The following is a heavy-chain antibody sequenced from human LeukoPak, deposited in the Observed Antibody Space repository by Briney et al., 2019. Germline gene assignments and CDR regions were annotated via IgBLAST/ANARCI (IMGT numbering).Heavy chain of an antibody. CDR3: ARAPPLSGQHYYTAV. V-gene: IGHV3-7*01. D-gene: IGHD3-3*01. CDR2: INQDGGET. CDR1: GFTFSSYS. J-gene: IGHJ4*02. Sequence: QSGGSLRLSCAASGFTFSSYSMTWVRQAPGKALEWVANINQDGGETYYVDSVKGRFTISRDNAKNSLFLQMISLRAEDTALYYCARAPPLSGQHYYTAVWGQGTLVTVSS.